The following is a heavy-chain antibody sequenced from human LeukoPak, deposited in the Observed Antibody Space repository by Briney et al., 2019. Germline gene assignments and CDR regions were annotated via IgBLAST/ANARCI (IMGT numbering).Heavy chain of an antibody. CDR1: GGSISSYY. Sequence: SETLSLTCAVYGGSISSYYWSWIRQPPGKGLEWIGYIYYSGSTNYNPSLKSRVTISVDTSKNQFSLKLSSVTAADTAVYFCAREARNYFDYWGQGTLVTVSS. J-gene: IGHJ4*02. V-gene: IGHV4-59*01. D-gene: IGHD5-12*01. CDR2: IYYSGST. CDR3: AREARNYFDY.